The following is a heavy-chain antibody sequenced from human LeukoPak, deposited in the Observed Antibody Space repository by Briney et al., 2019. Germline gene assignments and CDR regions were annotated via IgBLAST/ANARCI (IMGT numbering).Heavy chain of an antibody. D-gene: IGHD2-2*01. Sequence: SQTLSLTCAVSGGSISRGGYSWSWIRQPPGKGLEWIGYIYHSGSTYYNPSLKSRVTISVDRSKNQFSLKLSSVTAADTAVYYCARALVVPAAIYWFDPWGQGTLVTVSS. CDR3: ARALVVPAAIYWFDP. V-gene: IGHV4-30-2*01. CDR1: GGSISRGGYS. CDR2: IYHSGST. J-gene: IGHJ5*02.